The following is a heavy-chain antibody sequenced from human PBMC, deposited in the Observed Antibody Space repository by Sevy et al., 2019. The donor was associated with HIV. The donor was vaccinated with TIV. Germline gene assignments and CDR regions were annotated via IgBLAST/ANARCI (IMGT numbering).Heavy chain of an antibody. D-gene: IGHD6-13*01. CDR1: GLTFSSYG. Sequence: GGSLRLSCAASGLTFSSYGMHWLRQAPGKGLEWVAVIRYDGSNKYYADSVKGRFTISRDNSKNTLYLQMNSLRAEDTAVYYCAKDNSSTVSLDYWGQGTLVTVSS. J-gene: IGHJ4*02. CDR2: IRYDGSNK. CDR3: AKDNSSTVSLDY. V-gene: IGHV3-30*02.